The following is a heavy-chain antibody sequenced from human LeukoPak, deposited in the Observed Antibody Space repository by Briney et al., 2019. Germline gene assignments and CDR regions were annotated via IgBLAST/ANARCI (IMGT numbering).Heavy chain of an antibody. D-gene: IGHD2-2*01. V-gene: IGHV3-23*01. J-gene: IGHJ4*02. CDR3: AKGGGSTTFFPDSLFDY. CDR1: GFTFSSYA. CDR2: ISGNGGST. Sequence: PGRSLRLSCAASGFTFSSYAMSWVRRAPGKGLEWVSAISGNGGSTYYADSVQGRFTISRDNSKNTLFLQMNSLRVEDTAVYYCAKGGGSTTFFPDSLFDYWGQGTLVSVSS.